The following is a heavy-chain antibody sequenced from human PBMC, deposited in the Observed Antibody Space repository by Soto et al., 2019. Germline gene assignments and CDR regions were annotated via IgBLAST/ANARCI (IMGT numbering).Heavy chain of an antibody. CDR3: ASDQINQNVFDS. CDR1: GVSISGYY. CDR2: MYISGNT. V-gene: IGHV4-4*07. J-gene: IGHJ3*01. Sequence: SETLSLTCTVSGVSISGYYWTWIRQPAGKGLEWIGRMYISGNTNYNPSLKSRVTMSVDTSKNQFSLKMRSVTAADTAMYYCASDQINQNVFDSWGHGTVVTVSS.